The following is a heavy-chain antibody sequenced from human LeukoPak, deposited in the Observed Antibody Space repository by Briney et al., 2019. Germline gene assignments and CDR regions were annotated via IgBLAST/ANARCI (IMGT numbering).Heavy chain of an antibody. CDR1: DGSISSGSYY. CDR3: AREYSSSWYEPVFDI. CDR2: IYPSGST. V-gene: IGHV4-61*02. D-gene: IGHD6-13*01. J-gene: IGHJ3*02. Sequence: SETLSLTCTVSDGSISSGSYYWSWIRQPAGKGLEWIGRIYPSGSTNYNPSLKSRVTISVDTSKNQFSLKLSSVTAADTAVYFCAREYSSSWYEPVFDIWGQGTMVTVSS.